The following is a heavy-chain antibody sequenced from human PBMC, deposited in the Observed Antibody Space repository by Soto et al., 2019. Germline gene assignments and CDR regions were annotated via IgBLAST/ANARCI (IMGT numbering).Heavy chain of an antibody. CDR2: ISAYNGNT. J-gene: IGHJ6*03. CDR1: GYTFTSYG. CDR3: ASEAGFASSGRYRYYYYYMDV. D-gene: IGHD3-10*01. Sequence: ASVKVSCKASGYTFTSYGISWVRQAPGQGLEWMGWISAYNGNTNYAQKLQGRVTMTTDTSTSTAYMELRSLRSEDTAVYYCASEAGFASSGRYRYYYYYMDVWGKGTTVTVSS. V-gene: IGHV1-18*01.